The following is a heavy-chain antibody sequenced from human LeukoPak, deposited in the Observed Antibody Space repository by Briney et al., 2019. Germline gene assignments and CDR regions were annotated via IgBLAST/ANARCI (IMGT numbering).Heavy chain of an antibody. V-gene: IGHV1-24*01. D-gene: IGHD3-22*01. CDR2: FDPEDGET. CDR3: ARGRNYYDSSRYYYEGDAFDI. CDR1: GYTLTELS. Sequence: AASVKVSCKVSGYTLTELSIHWVRQAPGKGLEWMGGFDPEDGETIYAQKFQGRVTMTEDTSTDTAYMELSSLRSEDTAVYYCARGRNYYDSSRYYYEGDAFDIWGQGTMVTVSS. J-gene: IGHJ3*02.